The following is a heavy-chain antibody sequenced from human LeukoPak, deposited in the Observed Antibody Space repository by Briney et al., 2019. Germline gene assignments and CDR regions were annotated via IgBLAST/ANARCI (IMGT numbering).Heavy chain of an antibody. CDR2: IYYSGST. Sequence: SETLSLTCTVSGGSISSYYWSWIRQPPGKGLEWIGYIYYSGSTNYNPSLKSRVTISVDTSKNQFSLKLSSVTAADTAVYYCARAHDFWSGYSYFDYWGQGTLVTASS. CDR1: GGSISSYY. J-gene: IGHJ4*02. D-gene: IGHD3-3*01. V-gene: IGHV4-59*01. CDR3: ARAHDFWSGYSYFDY.